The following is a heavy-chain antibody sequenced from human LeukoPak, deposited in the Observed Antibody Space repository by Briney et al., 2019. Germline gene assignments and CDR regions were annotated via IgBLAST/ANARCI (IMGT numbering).Heavy chain of an antibody. Sequence: GGSLRLSCAASGFTFSSYWMSWVRQAPGKGLEWVSYISSSRSTIYYADSVKGRFTISRDNAKNSLYPQMNSLRAEDTAVYYCAREGYSSSRGGDYWGQGTLVTVSS. CDR2: ISSSRSTI. D-gene: IGHD6-13*01. V-gene: IGHV3-48*01. CDR1: GFTFSSYW. J-gene: IGHJ4*02. CDR3: AREGYSSSRGGDY.